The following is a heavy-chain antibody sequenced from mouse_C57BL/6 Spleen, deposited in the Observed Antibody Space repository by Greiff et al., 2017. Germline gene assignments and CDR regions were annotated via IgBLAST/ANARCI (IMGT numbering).Heavy chain of an antibody. CDR3: AREGLGRWYFDV. CDR2: IYPGSGST. J-gene: IGHJ1*03. V-gene: IGHV1-55*01. CDR1: GYTFTSYW. D-gene: IGHD4-1*01. Sequence: QVQLQQPGAELVKPGASVKMSCKASGYTFTSYWITWVKQRPGQGLEWIGDIYPGSGSTNYNEKFKSKATLTVDTSSSTAYMQLSSLTSEDSAVYYYAREGLGRWYFDVWGTGTTVTVSS.